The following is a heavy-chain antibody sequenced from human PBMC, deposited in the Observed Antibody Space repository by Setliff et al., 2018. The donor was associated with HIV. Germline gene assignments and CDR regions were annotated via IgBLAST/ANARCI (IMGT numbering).Heavy chain of an antibody. D-gene: IGHD1-1*01. Sequence: SETLSLTCTVSGGSISTGGYYWSWIRQHPGKGLEWIGSTYYSGSTYYTPSLKSRVTISVDTSKSQFSLKLSSVTAADTAVYYCGRTGTTVTFDIWGQGTMVTVSS. CDR2: TYYSGST. CDR1: GGSISTGGYY. J-gene: IGHJ3*02. CDR3: GRTGTTVTFDI. V-gene: IGHV4-39*01.